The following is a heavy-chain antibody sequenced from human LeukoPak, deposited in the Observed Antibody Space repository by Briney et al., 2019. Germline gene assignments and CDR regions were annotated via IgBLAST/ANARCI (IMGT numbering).Heavy chain of an antibody. CDR3: ARAASYYGSGSYYKGNWFDP. D-gene: IGHD3-10*01. CDR1: GGSFSGYY. Sequence: SETLSLTCAVYGGSFSGYYWSWIRQPPGKGLEWIGEINHSGSANYNPSLKSRVTISVDTSKNQFSLKVSSVTAADTAVYYCARAASYYGSGSYYKGNWFDPWGQGTLVTVSS. CDR2: INHSGSA. V-gene: IGHV4-34*01. J-gene: IGHJ5*02.